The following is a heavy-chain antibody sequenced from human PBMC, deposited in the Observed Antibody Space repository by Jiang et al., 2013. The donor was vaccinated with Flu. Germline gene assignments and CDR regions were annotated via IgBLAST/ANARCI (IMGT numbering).Heavy chain of an antibody. Sequence: SGPGLVKPSETLSLTCTVSGGSISSSSYYWGWIRQPPGKGLEWIGSIYYSGSTYYNPSLKSRVTISVDTSKNQFSLKLSSVTAADTAVYYCASLIHYDYVWGSYRSGTENWYFDLWGRGTLVTVSS. CDR2: IYYSGST. J-gene: IGHJ2*01. CDR3: ASLIHYDYVWGSYRSGTENWYFDL. D-gene: IGHD3-16*02. V-gene: IGHV4-39*01. CDR1: GGSISSSSYY.